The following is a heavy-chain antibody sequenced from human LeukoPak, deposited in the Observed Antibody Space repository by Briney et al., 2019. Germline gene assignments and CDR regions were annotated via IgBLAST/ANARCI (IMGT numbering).Heavy chain of an antibody. D-gene: IGHD3-22*01. CDR1: GYTFTSYY. Sequence: ASVKVSCKASGYTFTSYYMHWVRQAPGQGLEWMGIINPSGGSTSYAQKFQGRVTMTRDTSTSTVHMELSSLRSEDTAVYYCARDERYYDSSGYYYPLGYWGQGTLVTVSS. CDR3: ARDERYYDSSGYYYPLGY. J-gene: IGHJ4*02. V-gene: IGHV1-46*01. CDR2: INPSGGST.